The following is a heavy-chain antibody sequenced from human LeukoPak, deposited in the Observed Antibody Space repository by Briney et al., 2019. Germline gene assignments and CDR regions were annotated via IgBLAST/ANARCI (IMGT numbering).Heavy chain of an antibody. V-gene: IGHV1-24*01. Sequence: ASVKVSCKASGYTFTSYYMHWVRQAPGKGLEWMGGFDPEDGETIYAQKFQGRVTMTEDTSTDTAYMELSSLRSEDTAVYYCLHYDSSGYYFVYWGQGTLVTVSS. CDR2: FDPEDGET. D-gene: IGHD3-22*01. CDR1: GYTFTSYY. CDR3: LHYDSSGYYFVY. J-gene: IGHJ4*02.